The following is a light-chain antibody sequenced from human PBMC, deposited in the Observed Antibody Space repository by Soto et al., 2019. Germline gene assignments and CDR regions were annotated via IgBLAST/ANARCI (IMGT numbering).Light chain of an antibody. V-gene: IGKV3D-15*01. J-gene: IGKJ1*01. CDR2: GIS. CDR3: QQYNNSPT. CDR1: QGIGDT. Sequence: MTQFPATLSVSPGEGVTLSCRASQGIGDTLAWYQHKPGQTPRLLMYGISRTATGIPDRLSGSGSGTDFTPTITRLEPEDFAVYYCQQYNNSPTFGQGTKVDI.